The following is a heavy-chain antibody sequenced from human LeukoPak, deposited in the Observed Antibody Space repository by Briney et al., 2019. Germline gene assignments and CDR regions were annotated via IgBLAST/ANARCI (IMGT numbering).Heavy chain of an antibody. CDR3: SLLAVASPQDY. D-gene: IGHD6-19*01. CDR1: GFSFSTYE. Sequence: PGGSLRLSCAASGFSFSTYEMHWVRQAPGKGLEWVSDISSSGSTVYYADSVKGRFTTSRDNANNYPYLQMHSLRAEDTAVYYCSLLAVASPQDYWGQAPLITVSS. V-gene: IGHV3-48*03. J-gene: IGHJ4*02. CDR2: ISSSGSTV.